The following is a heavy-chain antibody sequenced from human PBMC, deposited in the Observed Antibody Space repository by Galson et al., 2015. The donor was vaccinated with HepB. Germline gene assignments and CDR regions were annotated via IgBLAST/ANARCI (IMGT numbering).Heavy chain of an antibody. D-gene: IGHD4-17*01. CDR3: ASGDFDY. Sequence: SLRLSCAASGFTFSSYAMTWVRQAPGKGLEWVSAISGSGGSTYYADSVKGRFTISRDNAKNSLYLQMNSLRDEDTAVYYCASGDFDYWGQGTLVTVSS. V-gene: IGHV3-23*01. CDR2: ISGSGGST. J-gene: IGHJ4*02. CDR1: GFTFSSYA.